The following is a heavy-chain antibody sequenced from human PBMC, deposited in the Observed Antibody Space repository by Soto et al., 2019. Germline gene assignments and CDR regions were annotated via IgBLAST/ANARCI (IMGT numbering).Heavy chain of an antibody. CDR2: INGGNGDT. CDR1: GYSFTTFA. J-gene: IGHJ6*02. D-gene: IGHD3-10*01. Sequence: QVQLVQSGAEVRKPGASVKVSCKAFGYSFTTFAMHWVRQASGQRLEWMGWINGGNGDTRYSQRFQGRFTMTRATSASTGNLQLASLVSEDTAVYSCAQGADISRGGDHFFSGMDDWGQATKLIVSS. V-gene: IGHV1-3*01. CDR3: AQGADISRGGDHFFSGMDD.